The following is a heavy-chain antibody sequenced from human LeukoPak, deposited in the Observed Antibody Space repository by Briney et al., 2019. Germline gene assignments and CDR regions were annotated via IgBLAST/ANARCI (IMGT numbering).Heavy chain of an antibody. Sequence: PGGSLRLSCAASGFTFSSYAMSWVRQAPGKGLECGSAISGSGGSTYYADSVKGRFTISRDNSKNTLYLQMNSLRAEDTAVYYCAKDRRGYSYGFDYWGQGTLVTVSS. D-gene: IGHD5-18*01. J-gene: IGHJ4*02. CDR1: GFTFSSYA. V-gene: IGHV3-23*01. CDR2: ISGSGGST. CDR3: AKDRRGYSYGFDY.